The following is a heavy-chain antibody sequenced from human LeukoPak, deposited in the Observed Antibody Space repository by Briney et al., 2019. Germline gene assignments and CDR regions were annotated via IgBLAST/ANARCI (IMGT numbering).Heavy chain of an antibody. J-gene: IGHJ4*02. CDR1: GFTFSSYS. CDR2: ISGSGGST. CDR3: AKVSSSWYYY. V-gene: IGHV3-23*01. D-gene: IGHD6-13*01. Sequence: GGSLRFSCAASGFTFSSYSMNWVRQAPGKGLEWVSAISGSGGSTYYADSVKGRFTISRDNSKNTLYLQMNSLRAEDTAVYYCAKVSSSWYYYWGQGTLVTVSS.